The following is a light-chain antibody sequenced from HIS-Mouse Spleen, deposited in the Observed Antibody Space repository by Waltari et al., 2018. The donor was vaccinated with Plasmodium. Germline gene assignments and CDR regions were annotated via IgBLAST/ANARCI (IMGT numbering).Light chain of an antibody. CDR2: DVS. V-gene: IGLV3-27*01. J-gene: IGLJ1*01. Sequence: SYELTQPSSVSVSPGQTARITCSGDVLAKKYARWFQQKPGQAPVLVIYDVSNRPSGVSNRFSGSKSGNTASLTISGLQAEDEADYYCSSYTSSSTPHVFGTGTKVTVL. CDR3: SSYTSSSTPHV. CDR1: VLAKKY.